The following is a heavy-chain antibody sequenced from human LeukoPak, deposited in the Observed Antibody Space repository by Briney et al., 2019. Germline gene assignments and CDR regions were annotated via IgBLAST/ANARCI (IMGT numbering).Heavy chain of an antibody. CDR1: GFTFSSYG. V-gene: IGHV3-30*18. CDR2: ISYDGTNK. CDR3: AKDEYYYDSSGHPYDY. J-gene: IGHJ4*02. D-gene: IGHD3-22*01. Sequence: GGSLRLSCAASGFTFSSYGMPWVRQAPGKGLEWVAVISYDGTNKYYADSVKGRFTISRDNSKNTLHLQMNSLRAEDTAVYYCAKDEYYYDSSGHPYDYWGQGTLVTVSS.